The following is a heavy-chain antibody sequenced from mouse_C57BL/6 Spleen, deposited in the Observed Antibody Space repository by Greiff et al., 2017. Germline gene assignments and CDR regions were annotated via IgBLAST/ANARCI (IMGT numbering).Heavy chain of an antibody. CDR1: GYAFTNYL. J-gene: IGHJ3*01. CDR2: INPGSGGT. CDR3: ARDSSWFAY. Sequence: QVQLKPSGAELVRPGTSVKVSCKASGYAFTNYLIEWVKQRPGQGLEWIGVINPGSGGTNYNEKFKGKATLTADKSSSTAYMQLSSLTSEDSAVYFCARDSSWFAYWGQGTLVTVSA. V-gene: IGHV1-54*01.